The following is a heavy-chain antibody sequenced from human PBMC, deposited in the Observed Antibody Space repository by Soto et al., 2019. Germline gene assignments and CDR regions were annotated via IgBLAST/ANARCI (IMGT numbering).Heavy chain of an antibody. V-gene: IGHV1-69*06. CDR2: IIPIFDTA. CDR1: GCTFSSYA. J-gene: IGHJ4*02. Sequence: QVQLVQSGAEVKKPGSSVKVSCKSSGCTFSSYAISWVRQATGQGLEGIGVIIPIFDTANYAQKFQGRVKITADKSTSTAYMELSSLRSEDTAVYYCAVYNWNRDPEYYFDYWGQGTLVTVSS. D-gene: IGHD1-20*01. CDR3: AVYNWNRDPEYYFDY.